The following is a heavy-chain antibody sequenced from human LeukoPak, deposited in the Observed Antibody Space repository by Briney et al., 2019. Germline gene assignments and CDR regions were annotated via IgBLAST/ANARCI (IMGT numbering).Heavy chain of an antibody. CDR3: ARSHGEFDS. CDR1: GFSLTTTGAS. V-gene: IGHV2-5*02. J-gene: IGHJ4*02. CDR2: IYWGDDT. Sequence: SGPTLVKPTQNLTLTCNFSGFSLTTTGASVGWIRQPQGKTLEWLASIYWGDDTRYSPSLKNRLTITKDTSKNQMVLTMTNLDPVDTAIYFCARSHGEFDSWGQGILVTVSS. D-gene: IGHD4-17*01.